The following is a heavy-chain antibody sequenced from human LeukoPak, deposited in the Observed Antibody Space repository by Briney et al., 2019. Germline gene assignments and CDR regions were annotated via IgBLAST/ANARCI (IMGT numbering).Heavy chain of an antibody. D-gene: IGHD2-15*01. V-gene: IGHV4-31*03. J-gene: IGHJ3*02. Sequence: SETLSLTCTVSGGSISSGGYYWSWIRQHRGKGLEWIVYIYDSGSTYYNPSLRSRVTISVDTSKNQFSLRLSSVTAADTAVYFCARRRVVVASTDGASGAFDIWGQGTMVTVSS. CDR1: GGSISSGGYY. CDR2: IYDSGST. CDR3: ARRRVVVASTDGASGAFDI.